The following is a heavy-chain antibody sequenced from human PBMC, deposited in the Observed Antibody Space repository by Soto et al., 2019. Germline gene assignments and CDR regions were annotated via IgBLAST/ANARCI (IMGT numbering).Heavy chain of an antibody. CDR1: GGTFSSYA. CDR2: IIPIFGTA. V-gene: IGHV1-69*13. D-gene: IGHD4-4*01. J-gene: IGHJ6*02. CDR3: ASTTVFTVTKYYYYYGMDV. Sequence: SVKVSCKASGGTFSSYAISWVRQAPGQGLEWMGGIIPIFGTANYAQKFQGRVTITADEYTSTAYMGLSSLRSENTAVYSCASTTVFTVTKYYYYYGMDVWGQGTTVTVSS.